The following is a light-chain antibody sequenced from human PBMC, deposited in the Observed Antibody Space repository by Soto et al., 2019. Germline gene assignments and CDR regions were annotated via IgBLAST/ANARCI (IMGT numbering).Light chain of an antibody. Sequence: PGERATLSCRASQSVSGNLAWYQQKPGQAPRLLIYGASTRATGIPARFSGSGSGTESTLTISSLQSEDFAVYYCQQYNNWPPSFGQGTKVEIK. V-gene: IGKV3-15*01. CDR3: QQYNNWPPS. J-gene: IGKJ1*01. CDR1: QSVSGN. CDR2: GAS.